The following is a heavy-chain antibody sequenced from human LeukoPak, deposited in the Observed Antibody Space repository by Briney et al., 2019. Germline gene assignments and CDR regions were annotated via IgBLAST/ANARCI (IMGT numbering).Heavy chain of an antibody. CDR2: IKQHGSEK. Sequence: GGSLRLSCAASGFTFSSYWMSWVRQAPGKGLEWVANIKQHGSEKYYVDSVKGRFTISRDNAKNSLYLQMNSLRAEDTAVYYCARGITMVRDGAFDIWGQGTMVTVSS. CDR1: GFTFSSYW. V-gene: IGHV3-7*04. CDR3: ARGITMVRDGAFDI. D-gene: IGHD3-10*01. J-gene: IGHJ3*02.